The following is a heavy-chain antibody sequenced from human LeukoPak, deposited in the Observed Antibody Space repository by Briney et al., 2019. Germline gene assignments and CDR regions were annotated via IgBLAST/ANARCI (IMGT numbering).Heavy chain of an antibody. D-gene: IGHD6-6*01. V-gene: IGHV4-30-2*01. CDR3: ARDLRIAARPGNFDY. CDR1: GVSISSGGYY. J-gene: IGHJ4*02. Sequence: SQTLSLTCTVSGVSISSGGYYWSWIRQPPGKGLEWIGYIYHSGSTYYNPSLKSRVTISVDRSKNQFSLKLSSVTAADTAVYYCARDLRIAARPGNFDYWGQGTLVTVSS. CDR2: IYHSGST.